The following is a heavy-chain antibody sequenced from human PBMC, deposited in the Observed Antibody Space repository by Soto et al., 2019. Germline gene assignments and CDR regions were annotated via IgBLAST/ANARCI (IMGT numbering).Heavy chain of an antibody. V-gene: IGHV4-39*01. Sequence: SETLSLTCTVSGGSISSSSYYWGWIRQPPGKGLEWIGSIYYSGSTYYNPSLKSRVTISVDTSKNQFSLKLSSVTAADTAVYYCARRIKGISHWGQGTMVTVSS. CDR2: IYYSGST. D-gene: IGHD3-10*01. CDR3: ARRIKGISH. CDR1: GGSISSSSYY. J-gene: IGHJ3*01.